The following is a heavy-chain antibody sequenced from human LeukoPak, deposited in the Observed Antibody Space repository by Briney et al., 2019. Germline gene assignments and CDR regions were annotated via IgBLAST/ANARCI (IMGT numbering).Heavy chain of an antibody. CDR2: ISSSGSTI. D-gene: IGHD4-17*01. CDR3: AIDYGDYGDPLNYYGMDV. J-gene: IGHJ6*02. V-gene: IGHV3-48*03. CDR1: GFTFSSYA. Sequence: QPGGSLRLSCAASGFTFSSYAMSWVRQAPGKGLEWVSYISSSGSTIYYADSVKGRFTISRDTAKNSLYLQMNSLRAEDTAVYYCAIDYGDYGDPLNYYGMDVWGQGTTVTVSS.